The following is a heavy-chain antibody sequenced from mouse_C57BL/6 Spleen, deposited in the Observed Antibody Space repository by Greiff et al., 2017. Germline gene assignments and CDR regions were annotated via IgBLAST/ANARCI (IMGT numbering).Heavy chain of an antibody. CDR1: GYTFTSHG. D-gene: IGHD2-5*01. CDR2: IYPRSGNT. CDR3: ARDGYSNYSAWFAY. J-gene: IGHJ3*01. V-gene: IGHV1-81*01. Sequence: VQLKQSGAELARPGASVKLSCKASGYTFTSHGISWVKQRTGQGLEWIGEIYPRSGNTYYHEKFKGQATLTADKSSSTGYMELRSLTSEDSAVYFCARDGYSNYSAWFAYWGQGTLVTVSA.